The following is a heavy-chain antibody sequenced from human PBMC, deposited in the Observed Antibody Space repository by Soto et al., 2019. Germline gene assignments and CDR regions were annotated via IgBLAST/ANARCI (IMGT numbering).Heavy chain of an antibody. V-gene: IGHV3-23*01. Sequence: EVQLLESGGGLVQPGGSLRLSCAASGFTFSSYAMSWVRQAPGEGLEWVSAISGSGGSTYYADSVKGRFTIYRDNSKNTVYLQMNSLRAEDTAVYYCARSPKVVLSYYYYIDVWGKGTTVTVSS. CDR2: ISGSGGST. CDR3: ARSPKVVLSYYYYIDV. J-gene: IGHJ6*03. CDR1: GFTFSSYA. D-gene: IGHD6-6*01.